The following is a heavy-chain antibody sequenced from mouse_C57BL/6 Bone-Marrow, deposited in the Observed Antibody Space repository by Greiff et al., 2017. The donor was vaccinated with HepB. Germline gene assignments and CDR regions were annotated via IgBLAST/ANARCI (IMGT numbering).Heavy chain of an antibody. CDR3: AREGDYCDY. V-gene: IGHV1-64*01. J-gene: IGHJ2*01. CDR2: IHPNSGST. CDR1: GYTFTSYW. Sequence: QVQLKQPGAELVKPGASVKLSCKASGYTFTSYWMHWVKQRPGQGLEWIGMIHPNSGSTNYNEKFKSKATLTVDKSSSTAYMQLSSLTSEDSAVYYWAREGDYCDYWGQGTTLTVSS. D-gene: IGHD2-4*01.